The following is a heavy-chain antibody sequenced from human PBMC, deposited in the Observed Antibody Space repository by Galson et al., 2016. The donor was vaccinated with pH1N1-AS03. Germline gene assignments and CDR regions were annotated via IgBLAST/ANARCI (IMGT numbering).Heavy chain of an antibody. V-gene: IGHV3-7*03. D-gene: IGHD2-21*02. CDR2: INQDENEK. J-gene: IGHJ6*03. CDR1: GFTFKSYW. Sequence: SLRLSCAASGFTFKSYWMSWVRQAPGKGLEWVANINQDENEKYCVDSVKGRFTISRDNATNSLYLKMNSLRAEDTALFYCARESTGTEHIVVVTGRYGYYYMDVWGKGTTVTVSS. CDR3: ARESTGTEHIVVVTGRYGYYYMDV.